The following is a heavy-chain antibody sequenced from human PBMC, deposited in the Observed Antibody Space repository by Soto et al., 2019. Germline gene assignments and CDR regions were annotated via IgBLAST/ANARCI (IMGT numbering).Heavy chain of an antibody. CDR2: ISAYNGNT. CDR3: ARDDSVAAAHRLHYYYYGMDV. Sequence: ASVKVSCKASGYTFTSYGISWVRQAPGQGLEWMGWISAYNGNTNYAQKLQGRVTMTTDTSTSTAYMELRSLRSDDTAVYYCARDDSVAAAHRLHYYYYGMDVWGQGTTVTVSS. CDR1: GYTFTSYG. V-gene: IGHV1-18*04. J-gene: IGHJ6*02. D-gene: IGHD6-13*01.